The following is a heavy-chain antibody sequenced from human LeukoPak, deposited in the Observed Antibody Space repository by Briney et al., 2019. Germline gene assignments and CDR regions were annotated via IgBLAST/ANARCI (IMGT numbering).Heavy chain of an antibody. CDR2: IRSKPNNYAT. Sequence: GGSLRLSCTASGFTFSGAAMHWVRQASGKGPEWVGHIRSKPNNYATAYAASVKGRFTISRDDSNNTAYLQMNSLKIEDTAVYYCTSPLGAAAGTYFVPRGQGTLVTVSS. J-gene: IGHJ5*02. V-gene: IGHV3-73*01. CDR1: GFTFSGAA. CDR3: TSPLGAAAGTYFVP. D-gene: IGHD6-13*01.